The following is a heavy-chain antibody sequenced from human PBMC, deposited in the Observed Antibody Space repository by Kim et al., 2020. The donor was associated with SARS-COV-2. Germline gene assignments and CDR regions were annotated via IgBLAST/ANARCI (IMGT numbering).Heavy chain of an antibody. CDR3: ASTRGRDYGDYTFDY. V-gene: IGHV3-21*01. Sequence: GGSLRLSCAASGFNFSSYSMNWVRQAPGKGLEWVSSISSSSSYIYYADSVKGRFTISRDNAKNSLYLQMNSLRAEDTAVYYCASTRGRDYGDYTFDYWGQGTLVTVSS. J-gene: IGHJ4*02. D-gene: IGHD4-17*01. CDR2: ISSSSSYI. CDR1: GFNFSSYS.